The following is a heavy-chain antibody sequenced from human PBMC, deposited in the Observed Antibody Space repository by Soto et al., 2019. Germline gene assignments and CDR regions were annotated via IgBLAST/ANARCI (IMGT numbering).Heavy chain of an antibody. CDR3: ARAYGDWRYFDY. J-gene: IGHJ4*02. D-gene: IGHD4-17*01. V-gene: IGHV3-33*01. CDR1: GFTFSSYG. CDR2: IWYDGSNK. Sequence: QVYLVESGGGVVQPGTSLRLSCAASGFTFSSYGMHWVRQTPGKGLDWVAVIWYDGSNKYYADSVKGRFTISRDNSKNTLYLQANSLRVEDTAVYYCARAYGDWRYFDYWGQGTLVTVSS.